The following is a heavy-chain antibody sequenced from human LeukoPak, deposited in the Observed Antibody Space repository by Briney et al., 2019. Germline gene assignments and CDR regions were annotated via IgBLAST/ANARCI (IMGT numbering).Heavy chain of an antibody. V-gene: IGHV1-2*02. CDR2: INPNSGAT. CDR3: ARIETYYMDV. Sequence: ASVKVSCKASGGTFNNYAMSWVRQAPGQGLEWMGWINPNSGATNYAQKFQDRVTVTRDTSVGTAYMELRSLRSDDTAVYYCARIETYYMDVWGKGTTVTVSS. CDR1: GGTFNNYA. J-gene: IGHJ6*03.